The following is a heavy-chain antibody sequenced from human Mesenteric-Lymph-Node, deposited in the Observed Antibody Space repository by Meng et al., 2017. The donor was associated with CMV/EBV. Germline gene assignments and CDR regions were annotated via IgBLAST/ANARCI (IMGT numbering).Heavy chain of an antibody. V-gene: IGHV3-30*02. D-gene: IGHD3-22*01. Sequence: GGSLRLSCAASGFTFSSYWMSWVRQAPGKGLEWVAFLRSDGINTYYADSVKGRFTISRDNSKNTLYLQMNSLTAEDTAVYYCAKLPSRYDSRALWGQGTLVTVSS. CDR2: LRSDGINT. CDR1: GFTFSSYW. CDR3: AKLPSRYDSRAL. J-gene: IGHJ4*02.